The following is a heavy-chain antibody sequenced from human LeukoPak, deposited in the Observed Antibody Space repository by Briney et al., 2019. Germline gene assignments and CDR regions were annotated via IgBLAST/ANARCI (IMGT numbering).Heavy chain of an antibody. CDR3: ARRGFYYDSSGYHYYFDY. CDR1: GYSFTSYW. V-gene: IGHV5-51*01. CDR2: IYPADSYN. J-gene: IGHJ4*02. Sequence: GESLKISCKGSGYSFTSYWIGWVRPMPGKGLEWMGLIYPADSYNRYSPYVQGQVTISTDKSNNNAYLQWSSVEASDTGMYYCARRGFYYDSSGYHYYFDYWGQGTLVTVSS. D-gene: IGHD3-22*01.